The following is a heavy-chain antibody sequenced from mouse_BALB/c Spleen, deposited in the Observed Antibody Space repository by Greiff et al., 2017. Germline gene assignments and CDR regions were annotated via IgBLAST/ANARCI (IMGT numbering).Heavy chain of an antibody. Sequence: QVQLKESGAELVRPGASVKMSCKASGYTFTSYWMHWVKQRPGQGLEWIGYINPSTGYTEYNQKFKDKATLTADKSSSTAYMQLSSLTSEDSAVYYCARSLITTVVATRDYWGQGTTLTVSS. CDR3: ARSLITTVVATRDY. V-gene: IGHV1-4*01. CDR1: GYTFTSYW. J-gene: IGHJ2*01. D-gene: IGHD1-1*01. CDR2: INPSTGYT.